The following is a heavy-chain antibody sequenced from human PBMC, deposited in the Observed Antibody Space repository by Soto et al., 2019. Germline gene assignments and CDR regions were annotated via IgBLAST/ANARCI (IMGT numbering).Heavy chain of an antibody. CDR1: GFTFSSYG. Sequence: WGSLRRSCAPSGFTFSSYGMHWVRQAPGKGLEWVAVISYDGSNKYYADSVKGRFTISRDNSKNTLYLQMNSLRSEDTAVYYCASDLQPKAPRSFPCLFDPWGEGTLVTVSS. CDR2: ISYDGSNK. CDR3: ASDLQPKAPRSFPCLFDP. V-gene: IGHV3-30*03. D-gene: IGHD2-15*01. J-gene: IGHJ5*02.